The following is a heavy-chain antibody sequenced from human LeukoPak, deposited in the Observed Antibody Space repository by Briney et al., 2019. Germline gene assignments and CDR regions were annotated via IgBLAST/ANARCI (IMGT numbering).Heavy chain of an antibody. D-gene: IGHD5-12*01. J-gene: IGHJ4*02. CDR1: GYTFSTYY. Sequence: ASVKVSCKASGYTFSTYYMNWVRQAPGQGLEWMGIIDPSGGSTSYAQKFQGRVTMTRDMSTSTAYMELSSLRSEDTAVYYCAREGDSAYDSLLDSWGQGTLVTVSS. CDR2: IDPSGGST. CDR3: AREGDSAYDSLLDS. V-gene: IGHV1-46*01.